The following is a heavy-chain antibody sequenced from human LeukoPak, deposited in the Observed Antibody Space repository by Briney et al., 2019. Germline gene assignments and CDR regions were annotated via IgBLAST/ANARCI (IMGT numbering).Heavy chain of an antibody. D-gene: IGHD5-24*01. Sequence: GESLKISCKGSGYSFTSYWIGWVRQMSGKGLEWMGIIYPGDSDTRYSPSFQGQVTISADKSISTAYLQWSSLKASDTAMYYCARHLGVTRSDGRRDGYNWWFDPWGQGTLVTVSS. J-gene: IGHJ5*02. CDR2: IYPGDSDT. CDR3: ARHLGVTRSDGRRDGYNWWFDP. V-gene: IGHV5-51*01. CDR1: GYSFTSYW.